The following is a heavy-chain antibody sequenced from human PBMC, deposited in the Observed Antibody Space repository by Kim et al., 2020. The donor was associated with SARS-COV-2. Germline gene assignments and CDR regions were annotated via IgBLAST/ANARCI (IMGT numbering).Heavy chain of an antibody. J-gene: IGHJ6*02. CDR3: ARGCSGPADFDWLLSRYYYYGMDV. CDR2: ISSSSSYI. V-gene: IGHV3-21*01. Sequence: GGSLRLSCAASGFTFSSYSMNWVRQAPGKGLEWVSSISSSSSYIYYADSVKGRFTISRDNAKNSLYLQMNSLRAEDTAVYYCARGCSGPADFDWLLSRYYYYGMDVWGQGTTVTVSS. D-gene: IGHD3-9*01. CDR1: GFTFSSYS.